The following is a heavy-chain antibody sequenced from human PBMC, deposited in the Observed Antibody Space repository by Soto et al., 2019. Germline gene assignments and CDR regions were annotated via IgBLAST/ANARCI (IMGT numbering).Heavy chain of an antibody. Sequence: GGSLRLSCAASGFTFSNAWMNWVRQAPGKGLEWVGRIKSKTDGGTTDYAAPVKGRFTISRDDSKNTLYLQMNSLKTEDTAVYYCTSRLWFGGEKLQNYGMDVWGQGTTVTVSS. CDR3: TSRLWFGGEKLQNYGMDV. D-gene: IGHD3-10*01. CDR2: IKSKTDGGTT. CDR1: GFTFSNAW. V-gene: IGHV3-15*07. J-gene: IGHJ6*02.